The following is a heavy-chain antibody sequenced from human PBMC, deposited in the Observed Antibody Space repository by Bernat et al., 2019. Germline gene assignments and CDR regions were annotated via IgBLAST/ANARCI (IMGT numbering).Heavy chain of an antibody. J-gene: IGHJ4*02. D-gene: IGHD6-13*01. CDR2: IWCDGSNK. V-gene: IGHV3-33*01. CDR3: ARCITAAGTAPFDY. Sequence: QVQLVESGGGVVQPGRSLRLSCAACGFTFSSYGMHWVRQAPGKGLEWVAVIWCDGSNKYYAHSVTGRLTISRANSKNTLYLQMNSLRAEDTTVYYCARCITAAGTAPFDYWGQGTLVTVSS. CDR1: GFTFSSYG.